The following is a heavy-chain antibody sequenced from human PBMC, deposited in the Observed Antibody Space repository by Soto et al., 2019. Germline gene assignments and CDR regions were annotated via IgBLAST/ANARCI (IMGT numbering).Heavy chain of an antibody. J-gene: IGHJ4*02. CDR2: IWSDGNNR. CDR3: VRGDNWNDEASDY. D-gene: IGHD1-1*01. CDR1: GFMFSNHG. V-gene: IGHV3-33*01. Sequence: QVQLVESGGGVVQPGRSLRLSCAASGFMFSNHGMHWVRQAPGKGLEWVAVIWSDGNNRYYADSVKGRFTISRENSKNTVYLQMNCLRAEDKAVYYCVRGDNWNDEASDYWGQGTLVTVSS.